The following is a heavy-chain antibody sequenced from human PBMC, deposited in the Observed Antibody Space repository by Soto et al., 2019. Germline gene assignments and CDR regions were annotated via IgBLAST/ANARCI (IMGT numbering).Heavy chain of an antibody. CDR2: IRSKFHIYAT. CDR3: TVGVVTTNANPPFDY. V-gene: IGHV3-73*01. CDR1: GFTFSGSA. J-gene: IGHJ4*02. D-gene: IGHD2-15*01. Sequence: EVQLVESGGGSVQPGGSLRLSCAASGFTFSGSAMHWVRQAPGKGMDWVGRIRSKFHIYATSYGTPVRGRFTISRDDLKNTAFLKMKRLISDDPAFYYCTVGVVTTNANPPFDYWGRGILVTFYS.